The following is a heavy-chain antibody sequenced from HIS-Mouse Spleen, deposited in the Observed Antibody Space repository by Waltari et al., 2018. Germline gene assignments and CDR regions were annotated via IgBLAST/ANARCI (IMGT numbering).Heavy chain of an antibody. Sequence: QLQLQESGPGLVKPSETLSLTCTVSGGSIRSSSYHLGWIRQPPGQGLEWIGSIYYSGSTYYNPSLKSRVTISVDTSKNQFSLKLSSVTAADTAVYYCAREIPYSSSWYDWYFDLWGRGTLVTVSS. V-gene: IGHV4-39*07. J-gene: IGHJ2*01. CDR3: AREIPYSSSWYDWYFDL. CDR1: GGSIRSSSYH. D-gene: IGHD6-13*01. CDR2: IYYSGST.